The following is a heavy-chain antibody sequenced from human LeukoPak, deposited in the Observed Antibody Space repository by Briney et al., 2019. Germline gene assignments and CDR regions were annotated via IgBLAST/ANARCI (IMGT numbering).Heavy chain of an antibody. D-gene: IGHD3-10*01. CDR2: ISGSGGST. CDR3: AKKVSGRRNYYSYSYGMDV. V-gene: IGHV3-23*01. Sequence: GGSLRLSCAASGFTFSSYAMSWVRQAPGKGLEWVSAISGSGGSTYYADSVKGRFTISRDNAKNTLYLQMNSLRAEDTAVYYCAKKVSGRRNYYSYSYGMDVWGQGTTVTVSS. J-gene: IGHJ6*02. CDR1: GFTFSSYA.